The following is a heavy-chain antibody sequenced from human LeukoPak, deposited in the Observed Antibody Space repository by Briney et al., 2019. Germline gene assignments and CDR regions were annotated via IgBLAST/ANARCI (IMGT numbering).Heavy chain of an antibody. D-gene: IGHD3-22*01. Sequence: SETLSLTCTVSGGSISSYYWSWVRQPPGRGLEWIGYIFYTGSTKYGPSLNSRVTISLDTSKNQFSLKLSSVTAADTAVYYCARQPAGYYGKTGYYPYYFDYWGQGTLVTVSS. CDR2: IFYTGST. CDR1: GGSISSYY. J-gene: IGHJ4*02. V-gene: IGHV4-59*08. CDR3: ARQPAGYYGKTGYYPYYFDY.